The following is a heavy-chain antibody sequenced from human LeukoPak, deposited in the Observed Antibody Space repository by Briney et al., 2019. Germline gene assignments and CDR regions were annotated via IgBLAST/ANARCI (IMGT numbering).Heavy chain of an antibody. CDR2: TYYRSKWYN. CDR3: ARGAVAGIDY. V-gene: IGHV6-1*01. CDR1: GDSVSSESAT. D-gene: IGHD6-19*01. J-gene: IGHJ4*02. Sequence: SQTLSLTCAISGDSVSSESATWNWIRQSPSRGLEWLGRTYYRSKWYNGYAVSVKSRVTINPDTSKNQFSLQLYSVTPEDTAVYYCARGAVAGIDYWGQGTLVTVSS.